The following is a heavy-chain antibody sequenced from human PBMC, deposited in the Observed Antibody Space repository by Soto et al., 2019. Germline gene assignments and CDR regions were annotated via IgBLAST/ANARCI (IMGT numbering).Heavy chain of an antibody. D-gene: IGHD3-22*01. CDR2: IYSGGST. Sequence: GGSLRLSCAASGFTVSSNYMSWVRQAPGKGLEWASVIYSGGSTYYADSVKGRFTISRDNSKNTLYLQMNSLRAEDTAVYYCARQRKYYYDSSGYYDYWGQGTLVTVSS. J-gene: IGHJ4*02. V-gene: IGHV3-53*01. CDR3: ARQRKYYYDSSGYYDY. CDR1: GFTVSSNY.